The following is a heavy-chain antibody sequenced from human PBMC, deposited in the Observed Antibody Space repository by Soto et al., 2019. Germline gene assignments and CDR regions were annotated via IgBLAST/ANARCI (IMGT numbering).Heavy chain of an antibody. D-gene: IGHD5-12*01. CDR2: IYYSGST. CDR1: GGSISSYY. Sequence: SETLSLTCTVSGGSISSYYWSWIRQPPGKGLEWIGYIYYSGSTNYNPSLKSRVTISVDTSKNQFSLKLSSVTAADTAVYYCARDSGYDFYDYYYYMDVWGKGTTVTVSS. V-gene: IGHV4-59*01. J-gene: IGHJ6*03. CDR3: ARDSGYDFYDYYYYMDV.